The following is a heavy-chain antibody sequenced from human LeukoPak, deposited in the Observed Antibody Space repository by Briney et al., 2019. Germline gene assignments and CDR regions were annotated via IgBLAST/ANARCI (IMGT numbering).Heavy chain of an antibody. CDR3: ARGKVAGTRFDY. J-gene: IGHJ4*02. CDR2: IYYSGST. CDR1: GGSVSSGGYY. Sequence: SETLSLTCTVSGGSVSSGGYYWSWIRHRPGEGLEWIGHIYYSGSTFYNPSLKSRLTISLDTSKNQFSLNLSSVTVADTAVYYCARGKVAGTRFDYWGQGTLVTVSS. D-gene: IGHD6-19*01. V-gene: IGHV4-31*03.